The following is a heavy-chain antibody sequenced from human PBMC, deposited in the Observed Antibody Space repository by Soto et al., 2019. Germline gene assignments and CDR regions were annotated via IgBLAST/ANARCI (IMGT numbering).Heavy chain of an antibody. V-gene: IGHV4-59*08. Sequence: QVQLQESGPGLVKPSETLSLTCTVSGGSISSYYWSWIRQPPGKGLEWIGYIYYSGSTNYNPSLQGRAPISVDASKNQFSLKLSPVTAADTAVYYCASHKGRWLQFHWYFDLWGRGTLVTVSS. CDR1: GGSISSYY. CDR3: ASHKGRWLQFHWYFDL. CDR2: IYYSGST. J-gene: IGHJ2*01. D-gene: IGHD5-12*01.